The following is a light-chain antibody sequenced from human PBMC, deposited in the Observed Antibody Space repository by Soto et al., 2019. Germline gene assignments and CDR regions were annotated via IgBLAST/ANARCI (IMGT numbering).Light chain of an antibody. CDR2: GAS. J-gene: IGKJ4*01. CDR3: QQSFSTLLS. V-gene: IGKV1-39*01. CDR1: QSISGY. Sequence: DIQVTQSPPSLSAFVGDRVTITCRTSQSISGYLNWYQQKPGKAPKLLISGASTLQSGVPSRFIGRGPGTDFTLAISSLQPEDVATYYCQQSFSTLLSFGGGTKVDIK.